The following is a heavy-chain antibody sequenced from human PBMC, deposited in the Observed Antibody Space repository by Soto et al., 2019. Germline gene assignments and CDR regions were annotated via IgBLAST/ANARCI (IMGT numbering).Heavy chain of an antibody. CDR2: IYHSGST. D-gene: IGHD4-17*01. CDR3: ARGAATVTPGWFDP. V-gene: IGHV4-38-2*01. J-gene: IGHJ5*02. CDR1: GYSISSGYY. Sequence: ASETLSLTCAVSGYSISSGYYWGWIQQPPGKGLEWIASIYHSGSTYYNPSLKSRVTISVDTSKNQFSLKLSSVTAADTAVYYCARGAATVTPGWFDPWGQGTLVTVSS.